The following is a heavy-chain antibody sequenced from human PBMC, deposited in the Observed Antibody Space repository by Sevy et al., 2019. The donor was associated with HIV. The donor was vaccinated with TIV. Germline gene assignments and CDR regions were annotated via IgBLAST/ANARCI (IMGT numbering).Heavy chain of an antibody. V-gene: IGHV3-30-3*01. J-gene: IGHJ6*02. CDR3: ARDGDSSSWGGWLPSNYYYYYGMDV. CDR1: GFTFSSYA. D-gene: IGHD6-13*01. CDR2: ISYDGSNK. Sequence: GGSLRLSCAASGFTFSSYAMHWVRQAPGKGLEWVAVISYDGSNKYYADSVKGRFTISRDNSKNTLYLQMNSLRAEDRAVYYCARDGDSSSWGGWLPSNYYYYYGMDVWGQGTTVTVSS.